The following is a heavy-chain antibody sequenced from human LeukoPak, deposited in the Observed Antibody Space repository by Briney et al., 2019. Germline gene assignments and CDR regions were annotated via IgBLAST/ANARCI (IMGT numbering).Heavy chain of an antibody. Sequence: PSETLSLTCSVSGGSITTGSSYWAWIRQPPGKGPEWIGSMIYSGSAYYNPSLKSRVTMFVDASKSLFSLRLSSVPAADTAVYYCARHPLLWVGDLSHEFDFWGQGTLATVSS. D-gene: IGHD3-10*01. V-gene: IGHV4-39*01. CDR1: GGSITTGSSY. CDR2: MIYSGSA. J-gene: IGHJ5*01. CDR3: ARHPLLWVGDLSHEFDF.